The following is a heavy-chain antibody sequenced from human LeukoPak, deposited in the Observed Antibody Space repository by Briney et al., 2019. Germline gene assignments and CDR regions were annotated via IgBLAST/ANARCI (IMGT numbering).Heavy chain of an antibody. Sequence: GGSLRLSCAASGFTFSSYAMSWVRQAPGKGLEWVSAISGSGGSTYYTDSVKGRFTISRDISKNTLWLQMNSLRAEDTAVYYCAGRYCRSTSCFYYYYYMDVWGKGTTVTVSS. CDR3: AGRYCRSTSCFYYYYYMDV. CDR1: GFTFSSYA. V-gene: IGHV3-23*01. D-gene: IGHD2-2*01. CDR2: ISGSGGST. J-gene: IGHJ6*03.